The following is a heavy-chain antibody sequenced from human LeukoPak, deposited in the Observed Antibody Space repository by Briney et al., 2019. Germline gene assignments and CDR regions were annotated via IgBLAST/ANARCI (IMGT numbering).Heavy chain of an antibody. J-gene: IGHJ4*02. CDR1: GYTFTDHY. CDR2: INPNTGGT. Sequence: ASVKVSCKASGYTFTDHYIHWVRQAPGQGFEWMGWINPNTGGTDYAQKFQDRIAISTYTSISTVYMELTRLTSDDTALYYCARDLATIDGIAWYYFENWGQGTLVTV. CDR3: ARDLATIDGIAWYYFEN. V-gene: IGHV1-2*02. D-gene: IGHD5-12*01.